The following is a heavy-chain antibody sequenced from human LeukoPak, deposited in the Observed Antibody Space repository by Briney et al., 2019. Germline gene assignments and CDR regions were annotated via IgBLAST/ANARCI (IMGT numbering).Heavy chain of an antibody. CDR1: RFTFNSYC. D-gene: IGHD2-21*02. CDR2: ISYDGSNK. V-gene: IGHV3-30*18. CDR3: AKDDVVVTAMGAFDI. Sequence: WGALRLPLTASRFTFNSYCIHWVRQAPAKGLEGVAGISYDGSNKYYAHSVKGRFTISRDNSKNTLYLQMNSLRAEDTAVYYCAKDDVVVTAMGAFDIWGQGTMVTVSS. J-gene: IGHJ3*02.